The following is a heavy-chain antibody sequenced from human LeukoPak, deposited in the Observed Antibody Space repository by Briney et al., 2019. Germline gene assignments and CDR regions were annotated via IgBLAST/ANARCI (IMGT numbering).Heavy chain of an antibody. V-gene: IGHV3-30-3*01. CDR3: ARTTRDYGGNEVDY. CDR1: GLTFSSYA. Sequence: GGSLRLSCAASGLTFSSYAMHWVRQAPGKGLEWVAVISYDGSNEYYADSVKGRFTISRDNSKNTLYLQMNSLRAEDTAVYYCARTTRDYGGNEVDYWGQGTLVTVSS. D-gene: IGHD4-17*01. CDR2: ISYDGSNE. J-gene: IGHJ4*02.